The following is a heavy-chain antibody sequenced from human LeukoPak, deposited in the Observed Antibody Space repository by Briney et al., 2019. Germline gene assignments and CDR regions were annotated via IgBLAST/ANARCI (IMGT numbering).Heavy chain of an antibody. CDR2: INPNSGGT. J-gene: IGHJ6*03. Sequence: PGASVKVSCKASGYTFTGYYMHWVRQAPGQGLEWMGWINPNSGGTNYAQKFQGRVTMTRDTSISTAYMELSRLRSDDTAVYYCARDRYSSSQYYYYYMDVWGKGTTVTVSS. CDR1: GYTFTGYY. D-gene: IGHD6-6*01. CDR3: ARDRYSSSQYYYYYMDV. V-gene: IGHV1-2*02.